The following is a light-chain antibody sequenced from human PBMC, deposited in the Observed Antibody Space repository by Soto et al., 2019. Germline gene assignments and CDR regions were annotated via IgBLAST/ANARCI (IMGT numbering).Light chain of an antibody. J-gene: IGLJ1*01. CDR2: DVT. CDR3: CSYAGSYSYV. V-gene: IGLV2-11*01. CDR1: SSDVGGYNY. Sequence: QSALTQPRSVSGSPGQSVAISCTGTSSDVGGYNYVSWYQQHPGKAPKLIIYDVTKRPSGVPDRFSGSSSGNTASLTISGLQAEDEAHYFCCSYAGSYSYVFGTGTKVTVL.